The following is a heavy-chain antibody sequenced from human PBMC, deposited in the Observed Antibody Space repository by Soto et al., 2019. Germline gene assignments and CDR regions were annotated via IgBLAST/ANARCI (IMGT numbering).Heavy chain of an antibody. CDR2: VKRQTDGGPAGPT. J-gene: IGHJ3*01. Sequence: EVQLVESGGGLVKPGGSRRLSCAASGFTFSFSDAWMSWVRQAPGKGLEWVGRVKRQTDGGPAGPTDYAAPVKGRFSISRDDSKNTVYLQINSLKTEDTAIYYCATGVAGAFDFWGQGTMVTVSS. V-gene: IGHV3-15*01. CDR3: ATGVAGAFDF. CDR1: GFTFSFSDAW. D-gene: IGHD6-13*01.